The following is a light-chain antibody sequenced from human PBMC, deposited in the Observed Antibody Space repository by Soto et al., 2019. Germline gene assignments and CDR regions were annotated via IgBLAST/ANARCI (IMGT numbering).Light chain of an antibody. CDR2: GAS. J-gene: IGKJ1*01. Sequence: VIWMTQSPSLLSASTGDRVTISCRISQGIDTSLAWYQQKPGKTPELLIYGASTLQSGVPSRFSGSGSGTDFTLTISDLQSEDFATYYCQQYYNFPWTFGQGTKVDI. CDR1: QGIDTS. V-gene: IGKV1D-8*01. CDR3: QQYYNFPWT.